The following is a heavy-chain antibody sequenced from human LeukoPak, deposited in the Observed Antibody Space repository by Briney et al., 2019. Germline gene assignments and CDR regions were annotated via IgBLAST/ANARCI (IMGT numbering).Heavy chain of an antibody. CDR2: INPNSGGT. J-gene: IGHJ6*02. V-gene: IGHV1-2*02. CDR1: GYTFTGYY. Sequence: ASVKVPCKASGYTFTGYYMHWVRQAPGQGLEWMGWINPNSGGTNYAQKFQGRVTMTRDTSISTAYMELSRLRSDDTAVYYCARGVAWREYYGMGVWGQGTTVTVSS. CDR3: ARGVAWREYYGMGV. D-gene: IGHD2-15*01.